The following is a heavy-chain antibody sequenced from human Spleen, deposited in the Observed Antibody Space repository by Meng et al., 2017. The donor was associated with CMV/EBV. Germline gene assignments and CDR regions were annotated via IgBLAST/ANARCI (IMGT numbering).Heavy chain of an antibody. J-gene: IGHJ5*02. CDR3: ARDFLDYGGWFDP. V-gene: IGHV1-2*02. CDR2: INPNSGDT. CDR1: GYTFTGYY. Sequence: CKASGYTFTGYYMHWVRQAPGQGLEWMGWINPNSGDTNYAQKFQGRVSMTRDTSISTAYMELSSLRSDDTAVYYCARDFLDYGGWFDPWGQGTLVTVSS. D-gene: IGHD4/OR15-4a*01.